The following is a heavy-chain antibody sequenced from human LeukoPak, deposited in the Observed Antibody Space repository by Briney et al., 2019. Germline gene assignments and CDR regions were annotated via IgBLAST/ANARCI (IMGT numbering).Heavy chain of an antibody. D-gene: IGHD1-26*01. J-gene: IGHJ5*02. CDR1: GYTFTAYE. V-gene: IGHV1-8*01. CDR2: MNPNSGNT. Sequence: ASVKVSCRTSGYTFTAYEIHWVRQATGQGLEWMGWMNPNSGNTGYEQKFQGRVTMTRGTSMTTAYMELSSLRFEDTATYYCARGGARSFAPWGQGTLVTVSS. CDR3: ARGGARSFAP.